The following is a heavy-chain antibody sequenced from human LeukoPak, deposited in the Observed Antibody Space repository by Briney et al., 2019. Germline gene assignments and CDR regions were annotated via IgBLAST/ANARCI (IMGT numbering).Heavy chain of an antibody. V-gene: IGHV3-7*01. CDR3: ARVEYCSGGSCYLVDY. CDR2: IKQDGSDK. Sequence: GGSLRLSCEVSGFTFSVYWMSWVRQAPGKGREWVANIKQDGSDKYYVDSVKGRFTISRDNAKNSLYLQMNSLRAEDTAVYYCARVEYCSGGSCYLVDYWGRGTLVTVSS. J-gene: IGHJ4*02. CDR1: GFTFSVYW. D-gene: IGHD2-15*01.